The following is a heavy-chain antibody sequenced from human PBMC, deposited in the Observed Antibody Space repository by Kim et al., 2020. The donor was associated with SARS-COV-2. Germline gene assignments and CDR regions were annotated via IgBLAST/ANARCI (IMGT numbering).Heavy chain of an antibody. D-gene: IGHD2-8*02. V-gene: IGHV4-39*07. CDR3: ASGGVSGY. CDR2: IYYSGTT. Sequence: SETLSLTCAVSGGSIRSSNFYWAWIRQPPGKGLEWIASIYYSGTTYYNPSLKSRVTISIDTSKNQFSLTLTSVTAADTAVYFCASGGVSGYWGQGTLVTVSS. CDR1: GGSIRSSNFY. J-gene: IGHJ4*02.